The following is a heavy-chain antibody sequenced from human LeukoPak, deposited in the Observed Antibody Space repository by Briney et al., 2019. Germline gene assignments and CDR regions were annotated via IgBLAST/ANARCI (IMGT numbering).Heavy chain of an antibody. J-gene: IGHJ6*02. CDR1: GFTFSSYS. CDR3: ARVEGLSYYYYYYGMDV. D-gene: IGHD4/OR15-4a*01. CDR2: ISSSSSTI. Sequence: GGSLRLSCAASGFTFSSYSMNWARQAPGEGLEWVSYISSSSSTIYYADSVKGRFTISRDNAKNSLYLQMNSLRDEDTAVYYCARVEGLSYYYYYYGMDVWGQGTTVTVSS. V-gene: IGHV3-48*02.